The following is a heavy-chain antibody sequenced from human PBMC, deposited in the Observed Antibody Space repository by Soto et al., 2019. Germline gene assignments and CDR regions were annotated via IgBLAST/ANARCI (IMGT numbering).Heavy chain of an antibody. CDR1: GYTFTSYG. J-gene: IGHJ6*02. D-gene: IGHD3-3*01. Sequence: ASVKVSCKASGYTFTSYGISWVRQAPGQGLEWMGWISAYNGNTNYAQKLQGRVTMTTDTSTSTAYMELRSLRSDDTAVYYCARDEQLIRGFLAWLFRPGYYSRGIDVWGQGTTVTVSS. CDR2: ISAYNGNT. CDR3: ARDEQLIRGFLAWLFRPGYYSRGIDV. V-gene: IGHV1-18*01.